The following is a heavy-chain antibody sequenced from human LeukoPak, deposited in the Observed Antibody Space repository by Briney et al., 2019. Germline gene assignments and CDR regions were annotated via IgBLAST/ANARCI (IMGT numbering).Heavy chain of an antibody. Sequence: GASVKVSCKASGYTFTSYDINWVRQAPGQGLEWMGWINPNSGGTNYAQKFQGRVTMTRDTSISTAYMELSRLRSDDTAVYYCARSEWELPASFDYWGQGTLVTVSS. V-gene: IGHV1-2*02. CDR1: GYTFTSYD. CDR2: INPNSGGT. J-gene: IGHJ4*02. CDR3: ARSEWELPASFDY. D-gene: IGHD1-26*01.